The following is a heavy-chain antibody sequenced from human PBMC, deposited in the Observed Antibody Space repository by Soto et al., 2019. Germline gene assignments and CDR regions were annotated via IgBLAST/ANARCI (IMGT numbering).Heavy chain of an antibody. CDR2: ISSSGSTI. J-gene: IGHJ4*02. Sequence: GGSLRLSCAASGFTSSDYYMSWIRQAPGKGLEWVSYISSSGSTIYYADSVKGRFTISRDNSKNTLYLQMSSLRAEDTAVYYCVKDDYDFWSGLLDYWGQGTLVTVSS. V-gene: IGHV3-11*04. CDR3: VKDDYDFWSGLLDY. CDR1: GFTSSDYY. D-gene: IGHD3-3*01.